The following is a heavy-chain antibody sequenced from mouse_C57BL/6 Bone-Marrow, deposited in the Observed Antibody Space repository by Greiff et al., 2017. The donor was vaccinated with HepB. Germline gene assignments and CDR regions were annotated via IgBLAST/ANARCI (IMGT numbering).Heavy chain of an antibody. Sequence: QVQLQQPGAELVRPGTSVKLSCKASGYTFPSYWMHWVKQRPGQGLEWIGVIDPSDSYTNYNQKFKGKATLTVDTSSSTAYMQLSSLTSEDSAVYYCARRGYGSSDPDYWGQGTTLTVSS. CDR3: ARRGYGSSDPDY. V-gene: IGHV1-59*01. CDR1: GYTFPSYW. D-gene: IGHD1-1*01. CDR2: IDPSDSYT. J-gene: IGHJ2*01.